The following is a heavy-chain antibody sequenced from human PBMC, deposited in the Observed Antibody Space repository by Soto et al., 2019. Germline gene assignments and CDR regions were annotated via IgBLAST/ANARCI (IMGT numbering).Heavy chain of an antibody. D-gene: IGHD3-16*01. J-gene: IGHJ5*02. CDR1: GGSLSDYH. Sequence: SETLSLTCTVSGGSLSDYHWNWIRQSPGMGLEWIGYIYYSGSTEYNPSLKSRVTISLDTSKNHFSLNLRSVTAADTAVYYCARGSLRDRYNFFDPWGQGTLVTVSS. CDR2: IYYSGST. V-gene: IGHV4-59*01. CDR3: ARGSLRDRYNFFDP.